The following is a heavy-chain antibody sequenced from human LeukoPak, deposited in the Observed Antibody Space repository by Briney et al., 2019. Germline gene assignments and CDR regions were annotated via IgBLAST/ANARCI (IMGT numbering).Heavy chain of an antibody. V-gene: IGHV3-23*01. J-gene: IGHJ4*02. CDR1: GFTFDNYG. CDR3: AKDRGYSYGISEY. CDR2: ISETGRST. Sequence: GGSLRLSCAGSGFTFDNYGMHWVRQAPGKGLEWVSTISETGRSTYYADSVKGQFTISRDNSKNTLYLQMNSLRAEDTAVYYCAKDRGYSYGISEYWGQGTLVTVSS. D-gene: IGHD5-18*01.